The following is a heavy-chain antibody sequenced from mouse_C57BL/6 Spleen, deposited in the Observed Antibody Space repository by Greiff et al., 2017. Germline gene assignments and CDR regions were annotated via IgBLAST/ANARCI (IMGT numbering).Heavy chain of an antibody. J-gene: IGHJ3*01. V-gene: IGHV5-17*01. CDR1: GFTFSDYG. CDR3: AYSNYPAWFAY. D-gene: IGHD2-5*01. CDR2: ISSGSSTI. Sequence: EVQLVESGGGLVKPGGSLKLSCAASGFTFSDYGMHWVRQAPEKGLEWVAYISSGSSTIYYADTVKGRFTISRDNAKNTLFLQMTSLRSEDTAMYYCAYSNYPAWFAYWGQGTLVTVSA.